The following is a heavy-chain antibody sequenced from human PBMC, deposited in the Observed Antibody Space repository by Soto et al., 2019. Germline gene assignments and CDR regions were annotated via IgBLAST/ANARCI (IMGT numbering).Heavy chain of an antibody. Sequence: QLQLQESGPGLVKPSETLSLTCTVSGGSISSSSYYWGWIRQPPGKGLEWIGSIYYSGSTYYNPSLKSRANRSLDTSKNQLSLKRSSVTAADTAVYYCASHIIGVEQRLVLFVDYWGQGNLVTVSS. CDR2: IYYSGST. V-gene: IGHV4-39*01. D-gene: IGHD6-13*01. J-gene: IGHJ4*02. CDR3: ASHIIGVEQRLVLFVDY. CDR1: GGSISSSSYY.